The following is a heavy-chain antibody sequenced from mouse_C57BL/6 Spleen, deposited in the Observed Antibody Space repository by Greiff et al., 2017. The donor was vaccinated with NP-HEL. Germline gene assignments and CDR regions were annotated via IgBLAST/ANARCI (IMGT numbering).Heavy chain of an antibody. Sequence: DVKLVESGGGLVKPGGSLKLSCAASGFTFSSYAMSWVRQTPEKRLEWVATISDGGSYTYYPDNVKGRFTISRDNAKNNLYLQMSHLKSEDTAMYYCARDSGYYPYWYFDVWGTGTTVTVSS. CDR3: ARDSGYYPYWYFDV. CDR2: ISDGGSYT. D-gene: IGHD2-3*01. V-gene: IGHV5-4*01. CDR1: GFTFSSYA. J-gene: IGHJ1*03.